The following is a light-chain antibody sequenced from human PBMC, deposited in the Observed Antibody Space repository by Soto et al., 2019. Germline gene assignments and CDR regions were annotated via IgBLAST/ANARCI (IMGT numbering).Light chain of an antibody. CDR3: QQLNSYPRT. V-gene: IGKV1-5*01. CDR1: QNIRSR. CDR2: DAS. Sequence: TLSASVGDRVTITCRASQNIRSRLAWFQQKPGKAPKLLIYDASTLQSGVPSRFSGSGSGTDFTLTISSLQPEDFATYYCQQLNSYPRTFGQGTKVDIK. J-gene: IGKJ1*01.